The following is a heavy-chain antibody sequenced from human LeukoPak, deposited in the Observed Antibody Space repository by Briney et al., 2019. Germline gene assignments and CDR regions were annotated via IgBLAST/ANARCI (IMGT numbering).Heavy chain of an antibody. J-gene: IGHJ4*02. CDR3: ARVGYDFDY. CDR1: GFTFSSYS. Sequence: GGSLRLSCAASGFTFSSYSMNWVRQAPGKGLEWVSYISSSSSTISYADSVKGRFTISRDNAKNSLYLQMNSLRAEDTAVYYCARVGYDFDYWGQGTLVTVSS. D-gene: IGHD2-8*01. CDR2: ISSSSSTI. V-gene: IGHV3-48*01.